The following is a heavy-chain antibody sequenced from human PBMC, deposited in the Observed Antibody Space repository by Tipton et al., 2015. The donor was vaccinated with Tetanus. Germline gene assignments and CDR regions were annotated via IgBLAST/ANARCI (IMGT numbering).Heavy chain of an antibody. CDR1: GLSFSGYG. J-gene: IGHJ5*02. CDR3: AKALGSSAWYGT. CDR2: VAYDGNNK. V-gene: IGHV3-30-3*01. D-gene: IGHD6-13*01. Sequence: SLRLSCATSGLSFSGYGLHWLRQAPGKGLEWVALVAYDGNNKYYADSVKGRFTISRDNSKDTLYLQMNSLRPEDTAVYYCAKALGSSAWYGTWGQGTLVTVSS.